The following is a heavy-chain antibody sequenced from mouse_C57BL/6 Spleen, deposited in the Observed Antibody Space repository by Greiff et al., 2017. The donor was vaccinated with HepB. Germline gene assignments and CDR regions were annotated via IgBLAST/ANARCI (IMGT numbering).Heavy chain of an antibody. CDR2: INPYNGDT. D-gene: IGHD2-4*01. CDR3: ARAGDDDDAMDY. CDR1: GYSFTGYF. J-gene: IGHJ4*01. Sequence: EVQLQQSGPELVKPGASVKISCKASGYSFTGYFLNWVMQSHGKSLEWIGRINPYNGDTFYNQKFKGKATLTVDKSSSTAYMELRSLTSEDAAIYYCARAGDDDDAMDYWGQGTSVTVSS. V-gene: IGHV1-20*01.